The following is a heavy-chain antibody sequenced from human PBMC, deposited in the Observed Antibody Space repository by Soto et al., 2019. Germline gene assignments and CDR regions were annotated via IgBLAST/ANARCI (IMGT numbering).Heavy chain of an antibody. D-gene: IGHD6-19*01. CDR1: GFTFDDYG. V-gene: IGHV3-20*04. CDR2: INWNGGST. CDR3: ARLYSSGWYGPGRY. J-gene: IGHJ4*02. Sequence: GSLRLSCAASGFTFDDYGMSWVRQAPGKGLEWVSGINWNGGSTGYVDSVKGRFTISRDNAKNSLYLQMNSLRAEDTALYYCARLYSSGWYGPGRYWGQGTLVTVSS.